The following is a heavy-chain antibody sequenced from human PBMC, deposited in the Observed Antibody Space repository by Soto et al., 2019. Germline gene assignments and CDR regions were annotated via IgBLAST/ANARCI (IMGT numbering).Heavy chain of an antibody. V-gene: IGHV5-10-1*03. CDR1: GYSFASQW. CDR3: ATQGLTTYYFGY. J-gene: IGHJ4*02. Sequence: EVQLVQSGAEVKKSGESLRISCKVSGYSFASQWISWVRQVPGKGQEWMGRIDLSESYTTYNPSFQAHVTFSADKSITTAYLQWRSLEASDTATYYCATQGLTTYYFGYWGQGTLVTVSS. CDR2: IDLSESYT.